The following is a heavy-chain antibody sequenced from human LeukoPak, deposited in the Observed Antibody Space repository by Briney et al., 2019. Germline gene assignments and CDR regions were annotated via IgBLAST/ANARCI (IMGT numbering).Heavy chain of an antibody. CDR3: TRKYDYGDNYFDY. CDR1: GFTFSTYA. V-gene: IGHV3-23*01. D-gene: IGHD4-17*01. CDR2: ICGTDGRT. Sequence: GGSLRLSCAASGFTFSTYAMSWVRQAPGKGPEWVSAICGTDGRTYNADSVKGRFTISRDNSKNTLYLQMNSLRPEDTAVYYCTRKYDYGDNYFDYWGQGTLVTVSS. J-gene: IGHJ4*02.